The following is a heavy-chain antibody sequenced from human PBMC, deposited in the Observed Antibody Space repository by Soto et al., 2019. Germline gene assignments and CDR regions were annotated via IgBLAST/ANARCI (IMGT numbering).Heavy chain of an antibody. CDR1: GGTFSSYA. Sequence: SVKVSCKASGGTFSSYAISWVRQAPGQGLEWMGGIIPIFGTANYAQKFQGRVTITADKSTSTAYMELSSLRSEDTAVYYCARDVRMVRGVTMDYYYGMDVWGQGTTVTVSS. D-gene: IGHD3-10*01. CDR3: ARDVRMVRGVTMDYYYGMDV. V-gene: IGHV1-69*06. CDR2: IIPIFGTA. J-gene: IGHJ6*02.